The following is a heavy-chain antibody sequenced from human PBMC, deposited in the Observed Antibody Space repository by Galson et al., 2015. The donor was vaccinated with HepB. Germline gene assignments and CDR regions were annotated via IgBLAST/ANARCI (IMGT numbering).Heavy chain of an antibody. CDR2: INAGNGNT. CDR3: ARGGGTVVVTPASWFDP. V-gene: IGHV1-3*01. Sequence: SVKVSCKASGYTFTSYAMHWVRQAPGQRLEWMGWINAGNGNTKYSQKFQGRVTITRDTSASTAYMELSSLRSEDTAVYYCARGGGTVVVTPASWFDPWGQGTLVTVSS. CDR1: GYTFTSYA. J-gene: IGHJ5*02. D-gene: IGHD3-22*01.